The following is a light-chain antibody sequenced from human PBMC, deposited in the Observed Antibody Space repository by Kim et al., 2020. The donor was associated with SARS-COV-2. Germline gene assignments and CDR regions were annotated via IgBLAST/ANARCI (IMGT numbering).Light chain of an antibody. Sequence: SYELTQPPSVSVAPGQTASITCSGDKLGDKYACWYQQKPGQAPVLVIYQDSNRPSGIPERFSGSNSGNTATLTISGTQARDEADYYCQAWDSSTARVVFGGGTKLTVL. J-gene: IGLJ2*01. CDR1: KLGDKY. CDR3: QAWDSSTARVV. CDR2: QDS. V-gene: IGLV3-1*01.